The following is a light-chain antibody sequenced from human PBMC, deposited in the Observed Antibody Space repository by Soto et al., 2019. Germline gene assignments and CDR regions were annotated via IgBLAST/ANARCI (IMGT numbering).Light chain of an antibody. J-gene: IGKJ2*01. V-gene: IGKV3-20*01. CDR2: GES. CDR1: QSVSSSY. CDR3: HQYGSSTYT. Sequence: EIVLTQSPGTLSLSPGERATLSCRASQSVSSSYLAWYQQKPGQAPRLLIYGESSRATGIPDRFSGSGSGTDFTLTISRLEPEDFAVYYCHQYGSSTYTFGQGTKLEIK.